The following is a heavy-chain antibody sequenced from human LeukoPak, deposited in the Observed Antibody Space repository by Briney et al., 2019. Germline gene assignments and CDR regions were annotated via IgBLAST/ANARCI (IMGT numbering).Heavy chain of an antibody. J-gene: IGHJ4*02. CDR2: IWYDGSNK. D-gene: IGHD5-12*01. CDR1: GFTFSNYG. CDR3: ASENLLGGFFDY. Sequence: PGGSLRLSCAASGFTFSNYGMHWVRQAPGKGLEWVAVIWYDGSNKYYADSVTGRFTFSRDNSKNTLYLQMNSLRAEDTAVYYCASENLLGGFFDYWGQGILVTVSS. V-gene: IGHV3-33*01.